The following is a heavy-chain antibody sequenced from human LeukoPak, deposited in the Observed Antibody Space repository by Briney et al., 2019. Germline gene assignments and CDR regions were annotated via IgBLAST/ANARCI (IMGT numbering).Heavy chain of an antibody. J-gene: IGHJ4*02. CDR3: ARRVPAVDY. Sequence: PSETLPLTCAVYGGSFSGYYWSWIRQPPGKGLEWIGEINHSGSTNYNPSLKSRVTISVDTSKNQFSLKLSSVTAADTAVYYCARRVPAVDYWGQGTLVTVSS. D-gene: IGHD2-2*01. CDR1: GGSFSGYY. V-gene: IGHV4-34*01. CDR2: INHSGST.